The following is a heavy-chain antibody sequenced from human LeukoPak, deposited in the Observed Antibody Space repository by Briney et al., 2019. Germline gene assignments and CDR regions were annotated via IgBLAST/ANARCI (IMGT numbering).Heavy chain of an antibody. Sequence: PGGSLRPSCEASTFTFSTYWMHWVRQAPGKGLVWVSYINGDGSTTNYADSVKGRLTISRDNAKNTLYLQMNSLRAEDTAVYYCATGSGSYYDSWGLGTLVTVSS. CDR2: INGDGSTT. V-gene: IGHV3-74*01. D-gene: IGHD3-10*01. J-gene: IGHJ4*02. CDR1: TFTFSTYW. CDR3: ATGSGSYYDS.